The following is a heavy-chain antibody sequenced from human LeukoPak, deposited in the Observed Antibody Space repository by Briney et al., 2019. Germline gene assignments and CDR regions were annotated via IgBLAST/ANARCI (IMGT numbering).Heavy chain of an antibody. D-gene: IGHD6-13*01. Sequence: GGSLRLSCAASGFTFSNYAMSWVRQAPGKGLEWVSAIVGSASRTFYADSVKGRFTTSRDNSKNTLYLQMNSLRVEDTAVYYCAKEVAEAGTGAFDFWGQGTMVTVSS. CDR3: AKEVAEAGTGAFDF. V-gene: IGHV3-23*01. J-gene: IGHJ3*01. CDR2: IVGSASRT. CDR1: GFTFSNYA.